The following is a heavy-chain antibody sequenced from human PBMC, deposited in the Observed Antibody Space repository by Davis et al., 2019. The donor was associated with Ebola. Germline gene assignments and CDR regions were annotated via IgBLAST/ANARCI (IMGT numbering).Heavy chain of an antibody. CDR3: ARAMIVFAAWFDP. CDR2: ISYDGSNK. CDR1: GFTFSSYA. V-gene: IGHV3-30*04. J-gene: IGHJ5*02. Sequence: PGGSLRLSCAASGFTFSSYAMHWVRQAPGKGLEWVAVISYDGSNKYYADSVKGRFTISRDNSKNTLYLQMNSLRAEDTAVYYCARAMIVFAAWFDPWGQGTLVTVSS. D-gene: IGHD3-22*01.